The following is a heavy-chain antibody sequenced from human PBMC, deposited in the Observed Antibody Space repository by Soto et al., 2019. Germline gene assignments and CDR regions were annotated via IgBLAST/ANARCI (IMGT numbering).Heavy chain of an antibody. CDR2: IKQDGSEK. CDR3: AGYSSSWPASFDY. J-gene: IGHJ4*02. V-gene: IGHV3-7*01. D-gene: IGHD6-13*01. CDR1: GFTFSSYW. Sequence: SLRLSCAASGFTFSSYWMSWVRQAPGKGLEWVANIKQDGSEKYYVDSVKGRFTISRDNAKNSLYLQMNSLRAEDTAVYYCAGYSSSWPASFDYWGQGTLVTVSS.